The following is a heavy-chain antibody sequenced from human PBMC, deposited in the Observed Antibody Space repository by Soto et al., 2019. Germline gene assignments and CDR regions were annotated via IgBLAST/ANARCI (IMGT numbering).Heavy chain of an antibody. Sequence: SETLSLTCAVYGGSFSGYHWSWIRQPPGKGLEWIGEINHSGSTNYNPSLKSRVTISVDTSKNQFSLKLSSVTAADTAVYYCGRVKGNYDSSGYYIDYWGQGTLVTVSS. J-gene: IGHJ4*02. CDR2: INHSGST. CDR3: GRVKGNYDSSGYYIDY. D-gene: IGHD3-22*01. CDR1: GGSFSGYH. V-gene: IGHV4-34*01.